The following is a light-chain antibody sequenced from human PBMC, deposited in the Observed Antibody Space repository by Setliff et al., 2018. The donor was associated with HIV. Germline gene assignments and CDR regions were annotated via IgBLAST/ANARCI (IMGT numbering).Light chain of an antibody. CDR3: QQYNHWPRT. J-gene: IGKJ1*01. CDR1: HNIGRN. V-gene: IGKV3-15*01. Sequence: EILMTQSPATLSVSPGEGATLSCRASHNIGRNLAWYQQKPGHPPRLLIYGASARATGLPARFSGSGSGTDFTLTISSLQSEDFAVYYCQQYNHWPRTFGQGTKMDIK. CDR2: GAS.